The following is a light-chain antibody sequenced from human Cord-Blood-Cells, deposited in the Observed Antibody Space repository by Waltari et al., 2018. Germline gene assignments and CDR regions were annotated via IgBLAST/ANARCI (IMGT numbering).Light chain of an antibody. J-gene: IGKJ1*01. CDR3: QQYYSTPPT. CDR2: WAS. CDR1: QSVLYSSNNKNY. Sequence: DIVMTQSLDSLAVSLGERATINCKSSQSVLYSSNNKNYLAWYQQKPGQPPKLLIYWASNRESGVPDRFSGSGSVTDFTLTISSLQAEDVAVYYCQQYYSTPPTFGQGTKVEIK. V-gene: IGKV4-1*01.